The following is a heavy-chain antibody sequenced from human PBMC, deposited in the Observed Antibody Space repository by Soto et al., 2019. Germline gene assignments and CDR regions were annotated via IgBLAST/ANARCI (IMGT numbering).Heavy chain of an antibody. Sequence: EVQLLESGGGFVQPGGSLRLSCAASLFSFSSYAMTWVRQAPGKGLEWVSTISGSGGSTYYAESVKGRFTISRDNSKHTLYLQLNGTSAEDTAVYSGAKEPRLPLLGVANGYCDSWGKGTLVTVSS. CDR2: ISGSGGST. CDR3: AKEPRLPLLGVANGYCDS. CDR1: LFSFSSYA. J-gene: IGHJ4*02. V-gene: IGHV3-23*01. D-gene: IGHD2-8*01.